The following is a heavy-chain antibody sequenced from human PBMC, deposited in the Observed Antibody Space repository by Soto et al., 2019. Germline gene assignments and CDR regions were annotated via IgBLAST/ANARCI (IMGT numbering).Heavy chain of an antibody. Sequence: EVQLLDSGGALVHPGGSLRLSCAASGFTFTSYGMTWVRQAPGKGLEWVSGISGSGYSTYYADSVKGRFTISRDNSKNTLYLQMNSLRAEDTAIYYCAKVWGNHGNFDYWGQGTLVTVSS. CDR2: ISGSGYST. CDR1: GFTFTSYG. D-gene: IGHD3-16*01. J-gene: IGHJ4*02. CDR3: AKVWGNHGNFDY. V-gene: IGHV3-23*01.